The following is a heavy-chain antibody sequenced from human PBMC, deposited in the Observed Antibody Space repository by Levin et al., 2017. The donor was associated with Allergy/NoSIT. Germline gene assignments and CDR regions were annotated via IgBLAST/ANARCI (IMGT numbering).Heavy chain of an antibody. V-gene: IGHV3-30*18. CDR2: ISYDGSNK. CDR3: AKGQTITMIVVADAFDI. D-gene: IGHD3-22*01. CDR1: GFTFSSYG. Sequence: PGGSLRLSCAASGFTFSSYGMHWVRQAPGKGLEWVAVISYDGSNKYYADSVKGRFTISRDNSKNTLYLQMNSLRAEDTAVYYCAKGQTITMIVVADAFDIWGQGTMVTVSS. J-gene: IGHJ3*02.